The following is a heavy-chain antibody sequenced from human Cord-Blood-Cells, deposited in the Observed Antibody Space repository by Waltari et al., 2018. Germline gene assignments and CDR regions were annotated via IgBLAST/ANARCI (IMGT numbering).Heavy chain of an antibody. V-gene: IGHV1-69*01. CDR2: IIPIFGTA. CDR3: ARSSGYCSSTSCYKEFDY. CDR1: GGTFSSYA. Sequence: QVQLVQSGAEVKKPGSSVKVSYKASGGTFSSYAISWVRQAPGQGLEWMGGIIPIFGTANYAQKFQGRVTMTADESTSTAYMELSSLRSEDTAVYYCARSSGYCSSTSCYKEFDYWGQGTLVTVSS. J-gene: IGHJ4*02. D-gene: IGHD2-2*02.